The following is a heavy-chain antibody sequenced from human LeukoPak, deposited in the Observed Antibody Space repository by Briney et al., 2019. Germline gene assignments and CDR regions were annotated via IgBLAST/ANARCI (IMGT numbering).Heavy chain of an antibody. Sequence: SETLSLTCTVSGGSVSRGGDYWTWIRQHPGEGLEWIVYMFYGGGTYYNPSLRRRVTMSVDTSKNQFSLTLTSVTAADTAVYYCASRTPNLGDSGAGSSYYYYYGVDVWGQGTSVTVSS. CDR1: GGSVSRGGDY. CDR2: MFYGGGT. CDR3: ASRTPNLGDSGAGSSYYYYYGVDV. J-gene: IGHJ6*02. V-gene: IGHV4-31*03. D-gene: IGHD3-10*01.